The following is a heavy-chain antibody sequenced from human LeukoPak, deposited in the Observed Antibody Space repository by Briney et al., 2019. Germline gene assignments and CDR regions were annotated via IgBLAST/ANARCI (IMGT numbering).Heavy chain of an antibody. CDR3: ARADPDSSGLRRNYFDY. CDR1: GGSISSGGYS. J-gene: IGHJ4*02. CDR2: IYHSGST. D-gene: IGHD3-22*01. V-gene: IGHV4-30-2*01. Sequence: SETLSLTCAVSGGSISSGGYSWSWIRQPPGKGLEWIGYIYHSGSTYYNPSLKSRVTMSVDTSKNQFSLKLSSVTAADTAVYYCARADPDSSGLRRNYFDYWGQGTLVTVSS.